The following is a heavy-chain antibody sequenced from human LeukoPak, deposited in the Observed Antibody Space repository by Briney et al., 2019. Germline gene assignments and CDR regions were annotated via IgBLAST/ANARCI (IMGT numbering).Heavy chain of an antibody. V-gene: IGHV1-46*01. CDR1: GYTFTSYY. D-gene: IGHD4-23*01. J-gene: IGHJ5*02. Sequence: ASVKVSCKASGYTFTSYYMHWVRQAPGQGLEWMGIINPSGGSTSYAQKFQGRVTMTSDMSTSTDYMELSSLRSEDTAVYYCARDNSVEDTAWWFDPWGQGTLVTVSS. CDR2: INPSGGST. CDR3: ARDNSVEDTAWWFDP.